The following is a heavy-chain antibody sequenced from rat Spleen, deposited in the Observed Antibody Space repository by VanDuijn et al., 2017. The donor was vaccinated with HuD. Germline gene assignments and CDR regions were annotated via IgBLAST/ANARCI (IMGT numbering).Heavy chain of an antibody. CDR1: GFTFSSFP. D-gene: IGHD3-8*01. J-gene: IGHJ2*01. CDR2: ISSGGGGI. V-gene: IGHV5-25*01. CDR3: ARRNPYYFDY. Sequence: EVQLVESGGGLVQPGRSLKLSCAASGFTFSSFPMAWVRQAPKKGLEWVAYISSGGGGIYYPDSVQGRFTISRHNAKSTLYLQMDSLRSEDTAIYYCARRNPYYFDYGGQGVMVTVSS.